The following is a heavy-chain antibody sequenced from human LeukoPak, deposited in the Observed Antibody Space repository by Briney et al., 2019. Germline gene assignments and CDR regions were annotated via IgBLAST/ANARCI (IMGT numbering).Heavy chain of an antibody. V-gene: IGHV4-39*07. Sequence: SETLSLTCTVSGGSISSSSYYWGWIRQPPGKGLEWIGTIYYSGSTSYNPSLKSRVTISVDTSKNQFSLKLSSVTAADTAVYYCARGEERRPAVTTFRRARKPFDFWGQGTLVTVSS. J-gene: IGHJ4*02. CDR2: IYYSGST. CDR1: GGSISSSSYY. CDR3: ARGEERRPAVTTFRRARKPFDF. D-gene: IGHD4-17*01.